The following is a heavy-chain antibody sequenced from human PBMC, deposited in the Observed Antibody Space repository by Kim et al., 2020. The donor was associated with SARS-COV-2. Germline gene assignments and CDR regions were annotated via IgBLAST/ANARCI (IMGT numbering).Heavy chain of an antibody. CDR1: GFTFSSYG. Sequence: GGSLRLSCAASGFTFSSYGMHWVRQAPGKGLEWVAVISYDGSNKYYADSVKGRFTISRDNSKNTLYLQMNSLRAEDTAVYYCAKDRSSGWKGGGYYGMDVWGQGTTVTVSS. J-gene: IGHJ6*02. CDR2: ISYDGSNK. D-gene: IGHD6-19*01. CDR3: AKDRSSGWKGGGYYGMDV. V-gene: IGHV3-30*18.